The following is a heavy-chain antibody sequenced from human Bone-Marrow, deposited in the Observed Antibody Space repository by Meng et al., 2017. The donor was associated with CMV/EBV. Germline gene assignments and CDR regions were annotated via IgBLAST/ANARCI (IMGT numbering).Heavy chain of an antibody. Sequence: SETLSLTCTVSGGSISSYYWSWIRQPPGKGLEWIGYTYYSGSTNYNPSLKSRVTISVDTSKNQFSLKLSSVTAADTAVYYCARVRDYNWFDPWGQGTLVTVSS. CDR2: TYYSGST. V-gene: IGHV4-59*01. CDR3: ARVRDYNWFDP. D-gene: IGHD5-24*01. CDR1: GGSISSYY. J-gene: IGHJ5*02.